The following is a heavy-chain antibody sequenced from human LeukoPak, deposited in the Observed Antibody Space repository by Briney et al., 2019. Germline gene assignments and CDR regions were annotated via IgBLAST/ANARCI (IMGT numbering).Heavy chain of an antibody. CDR2: INAGNGNT. D-gene: IGHD1-14*01. J-gene: IGHJ3*02. Sequence: GASVKVSCKASGYTYTSYAMHWVRQAPGQRLEWMGWINAGNGNTKYSQKFQGRVTITRDTSASTAYMELSSLRSEDTAVYFCARSQPDWAAPGSDNWGQGTLVTVST. V-gene: IGHV1-3*01. CDR1: GYTYTSYA. CDR3: ARSQPDWAAPGSDN.